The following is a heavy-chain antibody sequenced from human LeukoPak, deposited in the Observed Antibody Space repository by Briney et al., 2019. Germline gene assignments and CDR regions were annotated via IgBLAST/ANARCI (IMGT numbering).Heavy chain of an antibody. V-gene: IGHV1-2*06. D-gene: IGHD2-15*01. CDR3: AREKTGVALFDY. Sequence: ASVKVSCKASGYTFTGYYMHWVRQAPGQGLEWMGRINPNSGGTNYAQKFQGRVTMTRDTSISTAYMELSRLRSDDTAVYYCAREKTGVALFDYWGQGTLVTVSS. J-gene: IGHJ4*02. CDR2: INPNSGGT. CDR1: GYTFTGYY.